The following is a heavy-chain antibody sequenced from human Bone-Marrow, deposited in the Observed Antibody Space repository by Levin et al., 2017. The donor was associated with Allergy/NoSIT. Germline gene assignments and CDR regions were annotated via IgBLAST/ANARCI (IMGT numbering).Heavy chain of an antibody. CDR3: AGGLGERFYDAFDM. Sequence: ETLSLTCTVSGDSVGSTTYYWSWIRQTPGKGLEWIAYIYNSESTNYTPSLQSQVTIPLARPKNQFSLGLTSVTAADTAVYCCAGGLGERFYDAFDMWGQGTMVTVSS. CDR2: IYNSEST. D-gene: IGHD3-10*01. J-gene: IGHJ3*02. CDR1: GDSVGSTTYY. V-gene: IGHV4-61*01.